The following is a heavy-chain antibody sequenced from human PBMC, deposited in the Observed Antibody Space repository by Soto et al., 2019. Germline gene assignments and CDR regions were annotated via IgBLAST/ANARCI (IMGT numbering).Heavy chain of an antibody. J-gene: IGHJ6*02. Sequence: PGGSLRLSCAASGFTFSSYGMHWVRQAPGKGPEWVAVISYDGSNKYYADSVKGRFTISRDNSKNTLYLQMNSLRAEDTAVYYCAKAQVATRYYYYYGMDVWGQGTTVTVSS. V-gene: IGHV3-30*18. CDR3: AKAQVATRYYYYYGMDV. CDR1: GFTFSSYG. D-gene: IGHD5-12*01. CDR2: ISYDGSNK.